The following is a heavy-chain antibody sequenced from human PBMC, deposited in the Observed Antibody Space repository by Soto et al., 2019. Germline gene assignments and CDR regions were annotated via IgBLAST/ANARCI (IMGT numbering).Heavy chain of an antibody. CDR3: ARVGNWNYPYYYYGMDV. CDR2: INAGNGNT. J-gene: IGHJ6*02. CDR1: GYSFTSYA. V-gene: IGHV1-3*01. Sequence: ASLTVSCEACGYSFTSYAMHCVRQAPGQRLEWMGWINAGNGNTKYSQKFQGRVTITRDTSASTAYMELSSLRSEDTAVYYCARVGNWNYPYYYYGMDVWGQGTTVTVSS. D-gene: IGHD1-7*01.